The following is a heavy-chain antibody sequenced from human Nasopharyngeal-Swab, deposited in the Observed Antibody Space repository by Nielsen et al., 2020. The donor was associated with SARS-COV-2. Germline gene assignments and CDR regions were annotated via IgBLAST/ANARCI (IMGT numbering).Heavy chain of an antibody. CDR3: AKDLVAVITPNGMDV. D-gene: IGHD3-22*01. V-gene: IGHV3-23*01. CDR2: ISGSGGST. J-gene: IGHJ6*02. Sequence: WIRQPPGKGLEWVSAISGSGGSTYYADSVKGRFTISRDNSKNTLYLQMNSLRAEDTAVYYCAKDLVAVITPNGMDVWGQGTTVTVSS.